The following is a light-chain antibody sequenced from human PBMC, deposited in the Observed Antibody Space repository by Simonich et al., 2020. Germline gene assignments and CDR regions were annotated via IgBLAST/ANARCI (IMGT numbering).Light chain of an antibody. V-gene: IGKV4-1*01. CDR3: QQYYSTPYT. Sequence: DIVMTQSPDSLAVSLGERATINCKSSQSVLYSSNTKNYLAWYQQKPGQPPKLLIYWASTRESGVPDRISGSGSWTDFTLTISSLQAEDVAVYYCQQYYSTPYTFGQGTKLEIK. J-gene: IGKJ2*01. CDR1: QSVLYSSNTKNY. CDR2: WAS.